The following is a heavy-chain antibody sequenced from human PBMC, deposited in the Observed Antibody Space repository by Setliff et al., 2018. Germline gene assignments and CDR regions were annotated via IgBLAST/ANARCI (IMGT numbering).Heavy chain of an antibody. CDR2: INTNTGNP. CDR1: GYTFTSYG. Sequence: ASVKVSCKASGYTFTSYGVSWVRQAPGQGLEWMGWINTNTGNPSYAQGFTGRFVFSLDTSVSTAYLQISSVKAEDTAVYYCARGYCSGGSCADFDYWGQGTLVTVSS. D-gene: IGHD2-15*01. CDR3: ARGYCSGGSCADFDY. V-gene: IGHV7-4-1*02. J-gene: IGHJ4*02.